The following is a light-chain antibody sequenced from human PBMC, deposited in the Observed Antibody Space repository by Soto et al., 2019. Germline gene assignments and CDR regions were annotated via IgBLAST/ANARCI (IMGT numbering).Light chain of an antibody. CDR1: SSDVGSYNY. CDR2: EVT. CDR3: TSYAGSNNFGI. Sequence: QSALTQPPSASGSPGQSVTISCTGTSSDVGSYNYVSWYQQHPGKAPKLMIYEVTKRPSGVPDRFSGSKSGNTASLTVSGLQAEDEVDYYCTSYAGSNNFGIFGTGTKLTVL. J-gene: IGLJ1*01. V-gene: IGLV2-8*01.